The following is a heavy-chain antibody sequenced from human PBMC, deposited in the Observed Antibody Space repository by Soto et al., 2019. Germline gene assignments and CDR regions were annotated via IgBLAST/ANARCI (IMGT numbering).Heavy chain of an antibody. CDR2: VKDGGHT. J-gene: IGHJ4*02. CDR3: ARGQEGVVATH. CDR1: GGSLSGYY. Sequence: QVQLQQWGAGLLKPSETLSLNCAVTGGSLSGYYWSWIRQPPGKGLEWIGEVKDGGHTNYSPSLRGRVTISADTSNNQFSLRLNTVTAADKGVYYCARGQEGVVATHWDQGSLVTASS. D-gene: IGHD5-12*01. V-gene: IGHV4-34*01.